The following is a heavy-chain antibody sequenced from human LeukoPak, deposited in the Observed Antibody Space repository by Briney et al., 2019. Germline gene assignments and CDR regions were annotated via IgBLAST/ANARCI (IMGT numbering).Heavy chain of an antibody. D-gene: IGHD2-15*01. CDR1: GYSFTSYW. J-gene: IGHJ6*03. CDR2: IYPGDSDT. V-gene: IGHV5-51*01. Sequence: PGESLKISCKGSGYSFTSYWIGWVRQMPGKGLEWMGIIYPGDSDTRYSPSFQGRVTISADKSISTAYLQWSSLKASDTAMYYCARHRKVAVVVAATPEYYYYYMDVWGKGTTVTVSS. CDR3: ARHRKVAVVVAATPEYYYYYMDV.